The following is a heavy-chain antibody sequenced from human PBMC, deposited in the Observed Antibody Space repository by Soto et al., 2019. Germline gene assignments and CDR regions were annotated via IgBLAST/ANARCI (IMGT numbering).Heavy chain of an antibody. CDR1: GGSFSGYY. CDR2: INHSGST. D-gene: IGHD2-2*01. Sequence: SETLSLTCAVYGGSFSGYYWSWIRQPPGRGLEWIGEINHSGSTNYNPSLKSRVTISLDTSKYQFSPKLSSMTAADTAVYYCTRGRVRMDVWGQGTTVTVSS. CDR3: TRGRVRMDV. V-gene: IGHV4-34*01. J-gene: IGHJ6*02.